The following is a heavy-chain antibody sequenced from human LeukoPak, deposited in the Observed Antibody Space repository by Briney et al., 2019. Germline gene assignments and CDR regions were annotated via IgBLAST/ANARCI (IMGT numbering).Heavy chain of an antibody. CDR2: IYTSGST. J-gene: IGHJ4*02. CDR3: ARGGQRGGLVPKYYFDY. CDR1: GGSISSYY. V-gene: IGHV4-4*07. Sequence: PSETLSLTCTVSGGSISSYYWSWIRQPAGKGLEWIGRIYTSGSTNYNPSLKSRVTTSVDTSKNQFSLKLSSVTAADTAVYYCARGGQRGGLVPKYYFDYWGQGTLVTVSS. D-gene: IGHD2-8*02.